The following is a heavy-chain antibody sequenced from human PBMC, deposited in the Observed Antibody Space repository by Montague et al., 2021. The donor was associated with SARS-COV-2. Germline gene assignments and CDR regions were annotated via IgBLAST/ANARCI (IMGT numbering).Heavy chain of an antibody. CDR1: GGSISSSSYY. J-gene: IGHJ4*02. CDR3: ARHVRSLMVRGPDFDY. CDR2: IYYSGTT. D-gene: IGHD3-10*01. Sequence: SETLSLTCTVSGGSISSSSYYWGWIRQPPGKGLEWIGSIYYSGTTYYNPSLKSRVTISVDTSKNQFSLKLSSVTAADTAAYYCARHVRSLMVRGPDFDYRGQGTLVTVSS. V-gene: IGHV4-39*01.